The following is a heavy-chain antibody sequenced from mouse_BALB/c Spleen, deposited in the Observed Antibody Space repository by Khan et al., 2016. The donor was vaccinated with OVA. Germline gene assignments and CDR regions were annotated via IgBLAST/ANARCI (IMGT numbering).Heavy chain of an antibody. CDR3: VRGICNSRFAY. V-gene: IGHV1S137*01. CDR2: ISTYYGDA. J-gene: IGHJ3*01. Sequence: QVQLQQSGAELVRPGVSVKISCKGSGYTFTDFAMHWVKQSHAKSLEWIGVISTYYGDATNNQKLTGKATMTVDKSSSTAYMELARFTSEDSAIYYCVRGICNSRFAYWGQGTLVTVSA. D-gene: IGHD2-1*01. CDR1: GYTFTDFA.